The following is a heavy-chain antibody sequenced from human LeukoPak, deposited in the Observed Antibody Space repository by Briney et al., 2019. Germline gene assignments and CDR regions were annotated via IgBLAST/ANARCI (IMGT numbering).Heavy chain of an antibody. J-gene: IGHJ4*02. V-gene: IGHV4-39*07. CDR2: INHSGST. Sequence: PSETLSLTCTVSGGSISSSSYYWGWIRQPPGKGLEWIGEINHSGSTNYNPSLKSRVTISVDTSKNQFSLKLSSVTAADTAVYYCASQLGSYYIDYWGQGTLVTVSS. CDR3: ASQLGSYYIDY. D-gene: IGHD3-10*01. CDR1: GGSISSSSYY.